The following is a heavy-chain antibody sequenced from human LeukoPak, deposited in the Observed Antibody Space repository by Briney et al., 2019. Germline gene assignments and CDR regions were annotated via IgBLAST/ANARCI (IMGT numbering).Heavy chain of an antibody. V-gene: IGHV1-18*01. CDR1: GYTFSSYD. D-gene: IGHD2-2*01. CDR2: ISAYNGNT. CDR3: ARRGALFVPAAFDY. J-gene: IGHJ4*02. Sequence: AASVKVSCTASGYTFSSYDITWVRQAPGQGLEWMGWISAYNGNTSYAQKLQGRVTLTTDTSTSTAYMELRSLRSDDTAVYYCARRGALFVPAAFDYWGQGTLVTVSS.